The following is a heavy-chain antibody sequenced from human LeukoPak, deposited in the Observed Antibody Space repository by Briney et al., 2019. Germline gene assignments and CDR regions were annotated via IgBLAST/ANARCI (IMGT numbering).Heavy chain of an antibody. CDR2: TYYRSKWCN. CDR3: ARYHLSSSCFDY. D-gene: IGHD6-13*01. CDR1: GDSVSSNSAA. V-gene: IGHV6-1*01. Sequence: SQTLSLTCAISGDSVSSNSAAWNWIRQSPSRGLEWLGSTYYRSKWCNDYAVSVKSRITNNPDTSKNQFSLQLNSVTPEDTAVYYCARYHLSSSCFDYWGQGTLVTVSS. J-gene: IGHJ4*02.